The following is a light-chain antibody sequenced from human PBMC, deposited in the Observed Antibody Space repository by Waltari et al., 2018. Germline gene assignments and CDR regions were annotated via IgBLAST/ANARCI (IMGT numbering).Light chain of an antibody. J-gene: IGLJ3*02. CDR1: SSDVGGYNY. CDR3: CSFTSRSTWV. Sequence: QSALTQPASVSGSPGQSITISCTGTSSDVGGYNYVSWYQQHPGKAPKLFIFDVSNRPSGVSNRFSGSKSGNTASLTISGLQAEDESDYYCCSFTSRSTWVFGGGTKLTVL. CDR2: DVS. V-gene: IGLV2-14*01.